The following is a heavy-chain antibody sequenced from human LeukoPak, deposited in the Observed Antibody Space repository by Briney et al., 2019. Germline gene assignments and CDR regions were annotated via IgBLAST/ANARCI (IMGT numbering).Heavy chain of an antibody. Sequence: AASVKVSCKVSGYTLTELSMHWVRQAPGKGLEWMGGFDPEDGETIYAQKFQGRVTMTEDTSTDTAYMELSSLRSEDTAVYYCATTPTTVTTVGYYYYMDVWGKRTTVTVSS. V-gene: IGHV1-24*01. J-gene: IGHJ6*03. CDR3: ATTPTTVTTVGYYYYMDV. CDR2: FDPEDGET. CDR1: GYTLTELS. D-gene: IGHD4-11*01.